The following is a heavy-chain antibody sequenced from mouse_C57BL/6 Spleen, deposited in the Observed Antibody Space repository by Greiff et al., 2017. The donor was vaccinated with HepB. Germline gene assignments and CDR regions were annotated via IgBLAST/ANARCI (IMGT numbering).Heavy chain of an antibody. J-gene: IGHJ2*01. CDR3: TRDGGDYDGNYFDY. CDR2: ISSGGDYI. V-gene: IGHV5-9-1*02. Sequence: EVQGVESGEGLVKPGGSLKLSCAASGFTFSSYAMSWVRQTPEKRLEWVAYISSGGDYIYYADTVKGRFTISRDNARNTLYLQMSSLKSEDTAMYYCTRDGGDYDGNYFDYWGQGTTLTVSS. D-gene: IGHD2-4*01. CDR1: GFTFSSYA.